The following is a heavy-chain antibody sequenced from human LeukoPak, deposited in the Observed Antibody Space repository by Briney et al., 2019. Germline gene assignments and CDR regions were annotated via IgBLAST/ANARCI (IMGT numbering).Heavy chain of an antibody. Sequence: ASVKVSCEASGYTFTSYGISWVRQAPGQGLEWMGWISADNGNTNYAQNYQGRVTMTTDTSTRTAYMDLRSLRSDDTAVYYCARALDSSGYPEDAFDIWGQGTMVTVSS. CDR3: ARALDSSGYPEDAFDI. CDR2: ISADNGNT. V-gene: IGHV1-18*01. CDR1: GYTFTSYG. D-gene: IGHD3-22*01. J-gene: IGHJ3*02.